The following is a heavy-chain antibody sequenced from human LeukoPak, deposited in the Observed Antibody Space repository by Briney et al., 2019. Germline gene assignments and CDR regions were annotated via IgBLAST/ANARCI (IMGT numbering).Heavy chain of an antibody. CDR2: ISSSGTTI. Sequence: GGSLRLSCAASGFTFSSYEMNWVRQAPGKGLEWVSYISSSGTTIYYADSVKGRFTTSRDNAKNSLYLQMNSLRAEDTAIYYCAREGDNDAFDIWGQGTMVTVS. J-gene: IGHJ3*02. CDR3: AREGDNDAFDI. D-gene: IGHD3-16*01. V-gene: IGHV3-48*03. CDR1: GFTFSSYE.